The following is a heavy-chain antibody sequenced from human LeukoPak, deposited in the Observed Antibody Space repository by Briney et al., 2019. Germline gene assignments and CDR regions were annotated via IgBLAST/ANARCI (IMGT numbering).Heavy chain of an antibody. D-gene: IGHD6-6*01. V-gene: IGHV3-7*05. CDR3: ARDPYSSTWSYGMDV. CDR2: IKQDGSEE. J-gene: IGHJ6*02. Sequence: GGSLRLSCAASGFTFSSYRMSWVRQAPGRGLEWVANIKQDGSEEVYVGSVKGRFTISRDNAKNSLFLQMNTLRAEDTAVYYCARDPYSSTWSYGMDVWGQGTTVTVSS. CDR1: GFTFSSYR.